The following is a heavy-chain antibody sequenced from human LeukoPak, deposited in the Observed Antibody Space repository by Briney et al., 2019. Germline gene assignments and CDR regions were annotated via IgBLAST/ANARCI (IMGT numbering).Heavy chain of an antibody. CDR2: INHSGST. CDR1: GGSFSGYY. D-gene: IGHD3-22*01. CDR3: ARGHDSSGYRIGY. Sequence: SETLSLTCAVYGGSFSGYYWSWIRQPPGKGLEWIGEINHSGSTNYNPSLKSRVTISVDTSKNQFSLKLSSVTAADTAVYYCARGHDSSGYRIGYWGQGTLVTVSS. V-gene: IGHV4-34*01. J-gene: IGHJ4*02.